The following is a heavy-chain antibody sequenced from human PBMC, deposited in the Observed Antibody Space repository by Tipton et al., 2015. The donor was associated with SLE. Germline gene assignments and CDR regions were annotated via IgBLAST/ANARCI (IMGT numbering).Heavy chain of an antibody. Sequence: GSLRLSCVASGFTFSSYTMTWVRQAPGKGLEWVSAISGSADSTYYADSVKGRFTISRDNSKNTLYVQMNSLRAEDTAVYYCVLTPPIVQQSKFYSSYMDVWGKGTTVTVSS. J-gene: IGHJ6*03. CDR3: VLTPPIVQQSKFYSSYMDV. V-gene: IGHV3-23*01. CDR2: ISGSADST. CDR1: GFTFSSYT. D-gene: IGHD6-13*01.